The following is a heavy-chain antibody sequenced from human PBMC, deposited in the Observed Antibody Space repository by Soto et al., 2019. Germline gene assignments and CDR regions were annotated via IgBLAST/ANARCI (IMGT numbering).Heavy chain of an antibody. J-gene: IGHJ5*02. CDR2: IYYSGST. V-gene: IGHV4-39*01. CDR3: ASHVRKDIVVVPAAREVEDWFDP. Sequence: SETLSLTCTVSGGSISSSSYYWGWIRQPPGKGLEWIGSIYYSGSTYYNPSLKSRVTISVDTSKNQFSLKLSSVTAADTAVYYCASHVRKDIVVVPAAREVEDWFDPWGQGTLVTVSS. D-gene: IGHD2-2*01. CDR1: GGSISSSSYY.